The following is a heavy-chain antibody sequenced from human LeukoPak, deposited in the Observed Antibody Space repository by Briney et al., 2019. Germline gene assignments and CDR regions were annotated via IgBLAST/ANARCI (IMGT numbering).Heavy chain of an antibody. Sequence: SETLSLTCSVSGGSISSSYYWVWIRQPPGKWLEWIGTMYYRGSTYYNPSLKSRVTISVDTSKNQFSLRLSSVTAADTAVYYCARGGVLKSVDYWGQGTLVAVSS. CDR1: GGSISSSYY. V-gene: IGHV4-39*07. CDR3: ARGGVLKSVDY. J-gene: IGHJ4*02. D-gene: IGHD3-16*01. CDR2: MYYRGST.